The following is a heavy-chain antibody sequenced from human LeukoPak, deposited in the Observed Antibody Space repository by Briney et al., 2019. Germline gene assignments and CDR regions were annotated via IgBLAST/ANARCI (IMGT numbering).Heavy chain of an antibody. J-gene: IGHJ4*02. Sequence: PGGSLRLSCAASGFTFSSYGMHWVRQAPGKGLEWVSSIIGNGDSTYYADSVKGRFTISRDNSKNTLYLQMNSLRAEDTAIYYCAKGSKGTYDYWGQGTLVTVSS. V-gene: IGHV3-23*01. CDR1: GFTFSSYG. CDR2: IIGNGDST. CDR3: AKGSKGTYDY.